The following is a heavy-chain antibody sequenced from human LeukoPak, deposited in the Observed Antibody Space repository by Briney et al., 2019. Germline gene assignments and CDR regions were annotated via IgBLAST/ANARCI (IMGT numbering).Heavy chain of an antibody. CDR1: GYTFTSYG. J-gene: IGHJ3*02. D-gene: IGHD6-19*01. CDR3: ASFGAVAGTQRRQPSYAFDI. V-gene: IGHV1-18*01. CDR2: ISAYNGNT. Sequence: GASVKVSCKASGYTFTSYGISWVRQAPGQGLEWMGWISAYNGNTNYAQNLQGRVTMTTDTSTSTAYMELRSLRSDDTAVYYCASFGAVAGTQRRQPSYAFDIWGEGTMVSVSS.